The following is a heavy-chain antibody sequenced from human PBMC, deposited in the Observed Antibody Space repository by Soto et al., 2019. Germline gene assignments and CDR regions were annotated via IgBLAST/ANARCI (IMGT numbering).Heavy chain of an antibody. CDR1: GFTFSSYA. CDR3: AKVWEQLVRHYDYYMDV. V-gene: IGHV3-23*01. D-gene: IGHD6-6*01. Sequence: EVQLLESGGGLVQPGGSLRLYCAASGFTFSSYAMSWVRQAPGKGLEWISAISGSGGSTYYADSVKGRFTISRDNSKNTLYLQMNSLRAEDTAVYYCAKVWEQLVRHYDYYMDVWGKGTTVTVSS. J-gene: IGHJ6*03. CDR2: ISGSGGST.